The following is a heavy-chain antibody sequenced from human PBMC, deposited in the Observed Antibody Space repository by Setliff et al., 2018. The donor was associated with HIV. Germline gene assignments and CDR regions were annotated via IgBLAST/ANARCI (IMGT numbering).Heavy chain of an antibody. CDR3: AKAAPFYDSSAYELDY. J-gene: IGHJ4*02. Sequence: PGGSLRLSCAASGFTFSDFYMTWIRQAPGKGLEWVSYISGSSSTIYYADSVKGRFTISRDNSKNTLYLQMNSLRAEDTAVYYCAKAAPFYDSSAYELDYWGQGTLVTVSS. CDR2: ISGSSSTI. V-gene: IGHV3-11*04. D-gene: IGHD3-22*01. CDR1: GFTFSDFY.